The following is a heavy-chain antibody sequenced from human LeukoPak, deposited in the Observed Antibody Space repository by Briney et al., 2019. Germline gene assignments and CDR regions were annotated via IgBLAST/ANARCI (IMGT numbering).Heavy chain of an antibody. J-gene: IGHJ5*02. CDR1: GGSFSGYY. Sequence: SETLSLTCAVYGGSFSGYYWSWIRQPPGKGLEWIGEISHSGSTNYNPSLKSRVTISVDTSKNQFSLKLSSVTAADTAVYYCARSHTIAVAGTGWYDPWGQGTLVTVSS. CDR3: ARSHTIAVAGTGWYDP. CDR2: ISHSGST. V-gene: IGHV4-34*01. D-gene: IGHD6-19*01.